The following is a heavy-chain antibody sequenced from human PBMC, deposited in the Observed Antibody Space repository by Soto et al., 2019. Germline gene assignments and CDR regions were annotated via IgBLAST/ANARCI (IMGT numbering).Heavy chain of an antibody. CDR1: GGTFSSYA. V-gene: IGHV1-69*06. Sequence: QVQLVQSGAEVKKPGSSVKVSCKASGGTFSSYAISWVRQAPGQGLAWMGGILPIFGTANYAQKFQGRVTITADKSTITSYMELSSLRSEDTAVYYCARTDYSNRYRPPYYYYGMAVWGQGTTDTVSS. D-gene: IGHD4-4*01. CDR3: ARTDYSNRYRPPYYYYGMAV. CDR2: ILPIFGTA. J-gene: IGHJ6*02.